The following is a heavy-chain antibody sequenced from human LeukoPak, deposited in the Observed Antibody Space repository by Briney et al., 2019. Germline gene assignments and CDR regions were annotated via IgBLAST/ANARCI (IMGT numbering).Heavy chain of an antibody. J-gene: IGHJ4*02. CDR2: ISYDGSNK. D-gene: IGHD6-19*01. CDR3: ARALAVAGPFDY. CDR1: GFTFSSYA. Sequence: GGSLRLSCAASGFTFSSYAMPWVRQAPGKGLEWVAVISYDGSNKYYADSVKGRFTISRDNSKNTLYLQMNSLRAEDTAVYYCARALAVAGPFDYWGQGTLVTVSS. V-gene: IGHV3-30-3*01.